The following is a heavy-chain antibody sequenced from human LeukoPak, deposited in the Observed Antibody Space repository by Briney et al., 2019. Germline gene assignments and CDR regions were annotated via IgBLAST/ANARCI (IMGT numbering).Heavy chain of an antibody. CDR1: GGSISSYY. Sequence: SETLSLTCTVSGGSISSYYWSWIRQPPGKGLEWIGYIYYSGSTNYNPSLKSRVTMSVDTSKNQFSLKLSSVTAADTAVYYCARSGYYDSSGFLDYWGQGTLVTVSS. CDR2: IYYSGST. J-gene: IGHJ4*02. V-gene: IGHV4-59*12. CDR3: ARSGYYDSSGFLDY. D-gene: IGHD3-22*01.